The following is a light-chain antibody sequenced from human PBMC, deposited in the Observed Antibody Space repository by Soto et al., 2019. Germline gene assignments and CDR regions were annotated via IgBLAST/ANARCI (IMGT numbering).Light chain of an antibody. CDR2: DVI. Sequence: QSVLTQPASVSGSPGQSITISCTGTSSDVGGYDYVSWYQQHPGKAPKLMIYDVINWPSGVSHRFSGSKSGNTASLTISGLQAEDEADYYCSSYAIIRDVVFGGGTKVTVL. CDR3: SSYAIIRDVV. J-gene: IGLJ2*01. CDR1: SSDVGGYDY. V-gene: IGLV2-14*01.